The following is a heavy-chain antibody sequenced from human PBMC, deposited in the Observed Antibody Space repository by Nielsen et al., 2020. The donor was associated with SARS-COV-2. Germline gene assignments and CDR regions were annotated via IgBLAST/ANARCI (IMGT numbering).Heavy chain of an antibody. CDR3: ASSRSGWYGMDV. CDR2: IIPIFGTV. V-gene: IGHV1-69*13. J-gene: IGHJ6*02. D-gene: IGHD6-19*01. Sequence: SVKVSCKASGGTFSSYAISWVRQAPGQGLEWMGGIIPIFGTVNYAQKFQGRVTITADESTSTAYMELSSLRSEDTAVYYCASSRSGWYGMDVWGQGTTVTVSS. CDR1: GGTFSSYA.